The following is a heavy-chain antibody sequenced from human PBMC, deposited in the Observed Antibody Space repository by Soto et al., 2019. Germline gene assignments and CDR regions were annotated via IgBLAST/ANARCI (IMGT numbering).Heavy chain of an antibody. Sequence: ASVKVSCKASGYTITSYGISWVRQDPGQGLEWMGWISAYNGNTNNAQKLQGRVTMTTDTSTSTAYMELRSLRSDDTAVYYCARAYYCDSSGYYDFDYWGQGTLVTVSS. D-gene: IGHD3-22*01. V-gene: IGHV1-18*01. CDR2: ISAYNGNT. J-gene: IGHJ4*02. CDR3: ARAYYCDSSGYYDFDY. CDR1: GYTITSYG.